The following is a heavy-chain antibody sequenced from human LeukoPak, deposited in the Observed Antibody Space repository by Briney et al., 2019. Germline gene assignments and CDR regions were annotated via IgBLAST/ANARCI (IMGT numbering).Heavy chain of an antibody. Sequence: GGSLRLSCAASGFTFSSYAMSWVRQAPGEGLEWVSAISGSGGSTYYADSVKGRFTISRDNSKNTLYLQMNSLRAEDTAVYYCARGLEYYYDSSGYLSSWGQGTLVTVSS. V-gene: IGHV3-23*01. CDR1: GFTFSSYA. J-gene: IGHJ4*02. CDR2: ISGSGGST. D-gene: IGHD3-22*01. CDR3: ARGLEYYYDSSGYLSS.